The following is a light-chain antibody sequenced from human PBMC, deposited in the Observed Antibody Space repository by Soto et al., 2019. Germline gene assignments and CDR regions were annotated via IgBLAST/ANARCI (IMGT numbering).Light chain of an antibody. Sequence: EIVLTQSPGTLSLSPGERATLSCRASQSVSSSYLAWYQQKPGQAPRLLIYESSSRATGIPDRFSGSGSGTDFTLTISRLEPEDFAVYYCHQYGTSQWTFGQGTKVDIK. CDR1: QSVSSSY. J-gene: IGKJ1*01. V-gene: IGKV3-20*01. CDR3: HQYGTSQWT. CDR2: ESS.